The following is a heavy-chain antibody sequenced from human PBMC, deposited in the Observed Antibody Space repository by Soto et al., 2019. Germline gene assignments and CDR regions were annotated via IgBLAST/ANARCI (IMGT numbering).Heavy chain of an antibody. CDR2: ISYDGSNK. J-gene: IGHJ4*02. D-gene: IGHD3-22*01. V-gene: IGHV3-30*18. CDR1: GFTFSSYG. Sequence: PGGSLRLSCAASGFTFSSYGMHRVRQAPGKGLEWVAVISYDGSNKYYADSVKGRFTISRDNSKNTLYLQMNSLRAEDTAVYYCAKARIVVVIDTEFDYWGQGTLVTVSS. CDR3: AKARIVVVIDTEFDY.